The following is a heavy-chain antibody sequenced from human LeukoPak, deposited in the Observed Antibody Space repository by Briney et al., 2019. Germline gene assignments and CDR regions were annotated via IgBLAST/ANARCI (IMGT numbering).Heavy chain of an antibody. CDR2: ISGSGGST. V-gene: IGHV3-23*01. D-gene: IGHD3-22*01. CDR1: GFTFSSYA. CDR3: AKDLSVNYYDSSGYYENTDY. J-gene: IGHJ4*02. Sequence: PGGSLRLSCAASGFTFSSYAMSWVRQAPGKGLEWVSAISGSGGSTYYADSVKGRFTISRDNSKNTLYLQMNSLRAEDTAVYYCAKDLSVNYYDSSGYYENTDYWGQGTLVTVSS.